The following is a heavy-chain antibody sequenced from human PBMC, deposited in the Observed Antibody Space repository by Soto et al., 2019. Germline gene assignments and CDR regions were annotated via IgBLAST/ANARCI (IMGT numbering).Heavy chain of an antibody. CDR1: GGSISSYY. CDR2: IYYSGST. V-gene: IGHV4-59*01. D-gene: IGHD1-26*01. J-gene: IGHJ4*02. CDR3: ARVLVGARALRFDY. Sequence: SETLSLTCTVSGGSISSYYWSWIRQPPGKGLEWIGYIYYSGSTNYNPSLKSRVTISVDTSKNQFSLKLSSVTAADTAVYYCARVLVGARALRFDYWGQGTLVTVSS.